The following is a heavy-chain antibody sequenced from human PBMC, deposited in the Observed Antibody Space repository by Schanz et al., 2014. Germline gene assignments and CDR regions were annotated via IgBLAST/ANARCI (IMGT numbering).Heavy chain of an antibody. CDR1: GFPFSTYA. V-gene: IGHV3-23*01. Sequence: EVQLLESGGGLVQPGGSLRLSCAASGFPFSTYAMNWVRQAPGKGLEWVSSISSGGGTTYYADSVTGRFTISRDNSKNTLYLQMNSLRAEDTALYYCAKSQTPYATRFDYWGHGTLVTVSS. D-gene: IGHD4-17*01. CDR2: ISSGGGTT. CDR3: AKSQTPYATRFDY. J-gene: IGHJ4*01.